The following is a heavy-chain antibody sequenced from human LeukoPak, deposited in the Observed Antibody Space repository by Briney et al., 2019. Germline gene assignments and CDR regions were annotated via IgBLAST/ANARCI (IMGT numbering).Heavy chain of an antibody. CDR3: AKDHIEWLVLYYFDY. CDR2: ISGSSVTI. Sequence: GGSLRLSCEAAGFSFSDYYMNWIRQAPGKGLEWLSYISGSSVTINYADSVKGRFTISRDNAKNSLYLQMNSLRAEDTAVYYCAKDHIEWLVLYYFDYWGQGTLVTVSS. V-gene: IGHV3-11*04. CDR1: GFSFSDYY. D-gene: IGHD6-19*01. J-gene: IGHJ4*02.